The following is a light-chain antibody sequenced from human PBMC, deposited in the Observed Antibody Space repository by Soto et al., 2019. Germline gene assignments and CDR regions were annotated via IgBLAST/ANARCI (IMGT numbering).Light chain of an antibody. CDR3: SSYANRTTYV. J-gene: IGLJ1*01. V-gene: IGLV2-14*03. Sequence: QSVLTQPASVSGSPGQSIIISCTGTSSDVGGYNFVSWYQQHPGKAPKLMIYDVGNRPSGVSDRFSGSKSGNTASLTISGLQVEDEADYYCSSYANRTTYVFGTGTKVTVL. CDR2: DVG. CDR1: SSDVGGYNF.